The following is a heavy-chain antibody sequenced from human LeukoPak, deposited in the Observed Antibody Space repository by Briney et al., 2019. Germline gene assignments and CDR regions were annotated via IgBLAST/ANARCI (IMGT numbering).Heavy chain of an antibody. CDR1: GGTFSSYA. J-gene: IGHJ6*03. Sequence: SVKVSCKASGGTFSSYAISWVRQAPGQGLEWMGGIIPIFGTANYAQKFQGRVTITTDESTSTAYMELSSLRSEDTAVYYCARTEVSIAAAGSTYYYYYMDVWGKGTTVTASS. CDR3: ARTEVSIAAAGSTYYYYYMDV. D-gene: IGHD6-13*01. CDR2: IIPIFGTA. V-gene: IGHV1-69*05.